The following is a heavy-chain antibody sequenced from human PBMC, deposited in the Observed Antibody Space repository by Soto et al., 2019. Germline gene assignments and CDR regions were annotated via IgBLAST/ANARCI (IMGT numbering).Heavy chain of an antibody. CDR3: ARVESLVVPATTYYYYYYMDV. CDR2: ISYDGSNK. CDR1: GFTFSSYA. V-gene: IGHV3-30-3*01. Sequence: GGSLRLSCAASGFTFSSYAMHWVRQAPGKGLEWVAVISYDGSNKYYADSVKGRFTISRDNSKNTLYLQMNSLSAEDTAVYYCARVESLVVPATTYYYYYYMDVWGKGTTVTVSS. J-gene: IGHJ6*03. D-gene: IGHD2-15*01.